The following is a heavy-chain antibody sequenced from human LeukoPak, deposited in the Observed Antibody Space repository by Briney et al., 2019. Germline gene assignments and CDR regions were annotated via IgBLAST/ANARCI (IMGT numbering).Heavy chain of an antibody. CDR1: GFTFDDYA. V-gene: IGHV3-9*01. CDR3: AKDWSLAPSAFFDY. D-gene: IGHD3-3*02. CDR2: ISWNSGSI. Sequence: GGSLRLSCAASGFTFDDYAMHWVREAPGEGLEWVSGISWNSGSIGYADSVKGGFTISRDKAKNSPYLQMNSLRAEDTALYYCAKDWSLAPSAFFDYWGQGTLVTVSS. J-gene: IGHJ4*02.